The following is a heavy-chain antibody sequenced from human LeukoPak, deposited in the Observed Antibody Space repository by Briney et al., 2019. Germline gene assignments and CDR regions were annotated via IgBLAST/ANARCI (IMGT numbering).Heavy chain of an antibody. CDR3: AKDGSPAGYSSGWAYYFDY. CDR1: GFTFSSYD. Sequence: GRSLRLSCAASGFTFSSYDMHWVRQAPGKGLEWVAVMSYDGSNKYYADSVKGRFSISRDNSKNTLYLQMNSLRTEDTAVYYCAKDGSPAGYSSGWAYYFDYWGQGTLVTVSS. D-gene: IGHD6-19*01. V-gene: IGHV3-30*18. CDR2: MSYDGSNK. J-gene: IGHJ4*02.